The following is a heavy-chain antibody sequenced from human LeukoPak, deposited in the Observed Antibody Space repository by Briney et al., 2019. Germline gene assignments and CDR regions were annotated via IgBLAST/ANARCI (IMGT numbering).Heavy chain of an antibody. Sequence: SETLSLTCPVSGGSISSYYWSWIRQPPGKGLEWIGYIYYSGSTNYNPSLKSRVTISVDTSKNQFSLKLSSVTAADTAVYYCARVRPDSRFDPWGQGTLVTVSS. CDR2: IYYSGST. D-gene: IGHD3-22*01. J-gene: IGHJ5*02. CDR1: GGSISSYY. CDR3: ARVRPDSRFDP. V-gene: IGHV4-59*01.